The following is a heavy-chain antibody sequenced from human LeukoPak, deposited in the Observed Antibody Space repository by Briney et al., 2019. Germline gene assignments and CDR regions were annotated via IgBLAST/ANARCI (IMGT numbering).Heavy chain of an antibody. Sequence: SQTLSLTCAISGDSVSSKSAAWNWIRQSPSSGLEWLGRIYYVSKWDNDYAVSVKSRITINADTSRNQFSLQLNSVTPEDTAVYYCARGRRHYYGMDVWGQGTTVTVSS. CDR2: IYYVSKWDN. J-gene: IGHJ6*01. CDR3: ARGRRHYYGMDV. D-gene: IGHD1-1*01. V-gene: IGHV6-1*01. CDR1: GDSVSSKSAA.